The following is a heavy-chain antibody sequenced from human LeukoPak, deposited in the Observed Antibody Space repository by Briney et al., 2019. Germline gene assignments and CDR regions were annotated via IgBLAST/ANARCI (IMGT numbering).Heavy chain of an antibody. V-gene: IGHV1-18*04. D-gene: IGHD6-13*01. CDR1: GYTFTGYY. CDR3: ARDPLYSSNWYVVPDY. J-gene: IGHJ4*02. Sequence: ASVKVSCKASGYTFTGYYMHWVRQAPGQGLEWMGWINPNSGNTNYAQKLQGRVTMTTDTSTTTAYMELRSLRSDDTAVYYCARDPLYSSNWYVVPDYWGQGTLVTVSS. CDR2: INPNSGNT.